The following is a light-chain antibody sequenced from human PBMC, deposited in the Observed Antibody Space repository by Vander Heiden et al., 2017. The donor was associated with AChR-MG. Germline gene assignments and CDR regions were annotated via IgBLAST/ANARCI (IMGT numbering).Light chain of an antibody. CDR1: QDISND. CDR3: QRHYVLALT. V-gene: IGKV1-33*01. CDR2: DAS. Sequence: IQMTQSPSSLSASVGDRVTITCQASQDISNDLNSYQKKPGKAPKLLIYDASILEPGVPSRFSGNGSQTHFTLTISSLQPEEISTYYCQRHYVLALTFGGGTRVDIK. J-gene: IGKJ4*01.